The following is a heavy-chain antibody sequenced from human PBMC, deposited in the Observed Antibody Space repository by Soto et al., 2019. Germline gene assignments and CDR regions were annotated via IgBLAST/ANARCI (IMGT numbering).Heavy chain of an antibody. CDR2: IIPILGIA. V-gene: IGHV1-69*08. D-gene: IGHD3-3*01. CDR1: GGTFSSYT. J-gene: IGHJ4*02. Sequence: QVQLVQSGAEVKKPGSSVKVSCKASGGTFSSYTISWVRQAPGQGLEWMGRIIPILGIANYAQKFQGRVTITADKSTRTAYMELSSLRSEDTAVYYCAREKRPYYDFWSGPEGDYWGQGTLVTVSS. CDR3: AREKRPYYDFWSGPEGDY.